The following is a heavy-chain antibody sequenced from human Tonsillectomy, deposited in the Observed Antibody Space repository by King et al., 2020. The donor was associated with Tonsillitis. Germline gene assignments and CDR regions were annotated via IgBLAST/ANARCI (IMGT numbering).Heavy chain of an antibody. CDR3: ASMTTLTTGGGWFDP. CDR1: GGSIGSGQYY. J-gene: IGHJ5*02. Sequence: VQLQESGPGLVKPSQTLSLTCSVSGGSIGSGQYYWSWIRQPPGKGLEWIGYIFYSGSTYYNPSLKSRLTISLDTSKNQFSLRLNSVTAADTAVYYCASMTTLTTGGGWFDPWGQGTLATVSS. CDR2: IFYSGST. D-gene: IGHD4-17*01. V-gene: IGHV4-30-4*01.